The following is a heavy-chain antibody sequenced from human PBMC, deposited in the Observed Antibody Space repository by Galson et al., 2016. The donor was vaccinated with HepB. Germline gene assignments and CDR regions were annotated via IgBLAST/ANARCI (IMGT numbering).Heavy chain of an antibody. D-gene: IGHD1/OR15-1a*01. CDR3: VEQRKGAPYGMDV. CDR1: GDSVSSNSAA. CDR2: TYYRSKWYN. Sequence: CAISGDSVSSNSAAWNWIRQSPSRGLEWLGRTYYRSKWYNDYAVSVKSRIIVNPDTSKNQYSLQLNSVTPEDTAVYYCVEQRKGAPYGMDVWGQGTTVTVS. V-gene: IGHV6-1*01. J-gene: IGHJ6*02.